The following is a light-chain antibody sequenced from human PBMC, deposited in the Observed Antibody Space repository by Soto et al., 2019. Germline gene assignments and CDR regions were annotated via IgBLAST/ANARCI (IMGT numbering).Light chain of an antibody. J-gene: IGLJ1*01. Sequence: QSVLTQPRSVSGSPGQSVTISCTGTSSDVDDYNYVSWFQQHPGKAPKLMIYDVSERPSGVPDRFSGSKSGNTASLTISGLQAEDEADYYCCSYGYTFYVFGTGTRLTVL. CDR3: CSYGYTFYV. CDR1: SSDVDDYNY. V-gene: IGLV2-11*01. CDR2: DVS.